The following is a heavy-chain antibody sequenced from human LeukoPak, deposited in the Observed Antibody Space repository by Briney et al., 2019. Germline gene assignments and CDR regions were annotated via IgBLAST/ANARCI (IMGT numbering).Heavy chain of an antibody. CDR2: IYYSGST. V-gene: IGHV4-59*08. Sequence: PSETLSLTCTVSGGFISSYYWSWIWQPPGKGLEWIGYIYYSGSTNYNPSLKSRVTISVDTSKNQFSLKLSSVTAADTAVYYCARETGYYPTVNWFDPWGQGTLVTVSS. CDR3: ARETGYYPTVNWFDP. J-gene: IGHJ5*02. D-gene: IGHD3-9*01. CDR1: GGFISSYY.